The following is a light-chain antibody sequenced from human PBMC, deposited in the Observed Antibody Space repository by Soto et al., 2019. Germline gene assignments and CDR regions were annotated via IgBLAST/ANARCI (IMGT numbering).Light chain of an antibody. CDR3: QQYATSPLT. Sequence: IVWTLSPGTLSLSTVDRAALSCGASQSLSNNFLAWYQQKPGQAPRLLISGASSRATGIPDRFSGSGSGTDFTLTITRVEPEDFAVYYCQQYATSPLTFGGGTKVDIK. CDR2: GAS. J-gene: IGKJ4*01. CDR1: QSLSNNF. V-gene: IGKV3-20*01.